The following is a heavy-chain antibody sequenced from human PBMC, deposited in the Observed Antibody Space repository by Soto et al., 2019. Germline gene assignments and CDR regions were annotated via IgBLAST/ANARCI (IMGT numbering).Heavy chain of an antibody. V-gene: IGHV2-70*04. CDR3: ARAFYGMDV. CDR2: IDWEDTK. J-gene: IGHJ6*02. Sequence: SGPTLVNPTQTLTLTCAVSGFSLSGTGMRVTWIRQPPGKALEWLARIDWEDTKLYSSSLKTRLTISRDTSKNQVVLTMTSMDPADTGTYYCARAFYGMDVWGQGTTVTVSS. CDR1: GFSLSGTGMR.